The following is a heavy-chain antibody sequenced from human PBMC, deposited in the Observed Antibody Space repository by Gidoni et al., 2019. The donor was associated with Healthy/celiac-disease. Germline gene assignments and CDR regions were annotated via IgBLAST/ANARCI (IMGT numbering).Heavy chain of an antibody. CDR3: AKAGAVVVAAIRNWFDP. CDR2: SSGSGGST. CDR1: GFTFSSYA. V-gene: IGHV3-23*01. D-gene: IGHD2-15*01. J-gene: IGHJ5*02. Sequence: EVQLLESGGGLVQPGGSLRLSCAASGFTFSSYAMSWVRQAPGKGLEWVSASSGSGGSTYYADSVKGRFTISRDNSKNTLYLQMNSLRAEDTAVYYCAKAGAVVVAAIRNWFDPWGQGTLVTVSS.